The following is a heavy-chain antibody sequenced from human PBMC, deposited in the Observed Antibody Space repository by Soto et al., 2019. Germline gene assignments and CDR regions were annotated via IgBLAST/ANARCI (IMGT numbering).Heavy chain of an antibody. V-gene: IGHV1-18*01. CDR2: ISAYNGNT. CDR3: AVSRGRYCSGGSCYSDY. CDR1: GYTFTSYG. D-gene: IGHD2-15*01. Sequence: ASVKVSCKASGYTFTSYGISWVRQAPGQGLEWMGWISAYNGNTNYAQKLQGRVTMTTDTSTSTAYMELRSLRSDDTAVYYCAVSRGRYCSGGSCYSDYWGQGTLVTVSS. J-gene: IGHJ4*02.